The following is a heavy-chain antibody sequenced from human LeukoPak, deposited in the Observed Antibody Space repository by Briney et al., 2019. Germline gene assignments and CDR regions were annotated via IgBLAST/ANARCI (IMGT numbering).Heavy chain of an antibody. CDR2: IIPIFGTA. J-gene: IGHJ4*02. CDR3: ARVPRYFDWLPPFDY. D-gene: IGHD3-9*01. V-gene: IGHV1-69*15. CDR1: GGTFSSYA. Sequence: GASVKVSCKASGGTFSSYAINWVRQAPGQGLEWMGRIIPIFGTANYAQKFQGRVTITADESTSTAYMELSSLRSEDTAVYYCARVPRYFDWLPPFDYWGQGTLVTVSS.